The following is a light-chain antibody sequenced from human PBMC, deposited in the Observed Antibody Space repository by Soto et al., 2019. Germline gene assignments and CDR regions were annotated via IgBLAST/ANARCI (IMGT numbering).Light chain of an antibody. V-gene: IGKV1-39*01. CDR1: QSVSNY. CDR2: AAS. CDR3: QQSYSTPLT. Sequence: DIQMTQSPSSLSASVGDRVSITCRASQSVSNYLNWYQQKPGKAPKVLIYAASSLQSGVPSRFSGSVSGTDFTLTISSLQPEDFATYYCQQSYSTPLTFGGGTKVDIK. J-gene: IGKJ4*01.